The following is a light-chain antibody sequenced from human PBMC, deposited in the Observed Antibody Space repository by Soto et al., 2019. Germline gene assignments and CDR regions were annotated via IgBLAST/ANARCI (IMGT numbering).Light chain of an antibody. CDR1: ALPNQY. CDR2: KDS. V-gene: IGLV3-25*02. Sequence: SYELTQPPSVSVSPGQTARITCSGAALPNQYGYWYQQKPGQAPALIIYKDSERPSGIPERFSGSSSGTTVTLTISGVQAEDEADYYCQSADSSGTYVFGTGTKVTVL. CDR3: QSADSSGTYV. J-gene: IGLJ1*01.